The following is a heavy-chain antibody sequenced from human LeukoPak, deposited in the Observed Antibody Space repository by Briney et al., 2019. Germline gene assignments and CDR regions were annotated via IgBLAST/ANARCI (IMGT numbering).Heavy chain of an antibody. D-gene: IGHD4-11*01. CDR3: ARSLFNYSPAYYYYMDV. CDR1: GGTFSSYA. Sequence: SVKVSCKASGGTFSSYAISWVRQAPGQGLEWMGGIIPIFVTANYAQKFQGRVTITTDESTSTAYMELSSLRSEDTAVYYCARSLFNYSPAYYYYMDVWGKGTTVTVSS. J-gene: IGHJ6*03. V-gene: IGHV1-69*05. CDR2: IIPIFVTA.